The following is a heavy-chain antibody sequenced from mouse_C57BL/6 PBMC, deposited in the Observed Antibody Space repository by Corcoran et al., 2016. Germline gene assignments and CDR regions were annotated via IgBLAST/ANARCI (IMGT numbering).Heavy chain of an antibody. Sequence: QIQLVQFGPELKKPGETVKISCKASGYTFTTYGMSWVKQAPGKGLKWMGWINTYSGVPTYADDFKGRFDFSLETSASTAYLQINNLKNEDTATYFCARSPLGYYAMDYWGQGTSVTVSS. CDR1: GYTFTTYG. CDR2: INTYSGVP. CDR3: ARSPLGYYAMDY. J-gene: IGHJ4*01. V-gene: IGHV9-3*01. D-gene: IGHD4-1*01.